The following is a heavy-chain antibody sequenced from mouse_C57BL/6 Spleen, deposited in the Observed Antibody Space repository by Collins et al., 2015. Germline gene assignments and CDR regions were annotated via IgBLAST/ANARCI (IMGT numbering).Heavy chain of an antibody. J-gene: IGHJ4*01. D-gene: IGHD1-1*01. Sequence: QIQLVQSGPEPKKPGETVKISCKASGYTFTNYGMNWVKQAPGKGLKWMGWINTYTGEPTYADDFKGRFAFSLETSASTAYLQINNLKNEDTATYFCATLYYGSSFYYAMDYWGQGTSVTVSS. CDR1: GYTFTNYG. CDR2: INTYTGEP. CDR3: ATLYYGSSFYYAMDY. V-gene: IGHV9-3-1*01.